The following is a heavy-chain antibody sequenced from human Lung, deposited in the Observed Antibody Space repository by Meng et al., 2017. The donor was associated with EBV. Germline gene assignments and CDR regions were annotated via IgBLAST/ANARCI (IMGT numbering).Heavy chain of an antibody. J-gene: IGHJ4*02. CDR3: ARAGYDSSGYYPQPFDY. V-gene: IGHV1-3*01. D-gene: IGHD3-22*01. Sequence: GQFVRSGSELKTPGSSVKVSCKASGYTLTSYAMHWVRQAPGQRLEWMGWINAGNGNTKYSQRFQGRVTITRDTSASTAYMELSSLRSEDTTVYYCARAGYDSSGYYPQPFDYWGQGTLVTVAS. CDR2: INAGNGNT. CDR1: GYTLTSYA.